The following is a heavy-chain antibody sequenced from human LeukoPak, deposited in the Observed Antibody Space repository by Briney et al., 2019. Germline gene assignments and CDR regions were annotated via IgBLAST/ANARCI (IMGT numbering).Heavy chain of an antibody. Sequence: GASLKISCKGSGSNFTNSWIGWVRQMPGKGLEWMGIIYLGDSDTRYSPSFQGQVTISADKSISTAYLQWSSLKASDTAMYYCARVLLSYYYGSGRVPYYYYYYMDVWGKGTTVTVSS. V-gene: IGHV5-51*01. CDR3: ARVLLSYYYGSGRVPYYYYYYMDV. J-gene: IGHJ6*03. D-gene: IGHD3-10*01. CDR2: IYLGDSDT. CDR1: GSNFTNSW.